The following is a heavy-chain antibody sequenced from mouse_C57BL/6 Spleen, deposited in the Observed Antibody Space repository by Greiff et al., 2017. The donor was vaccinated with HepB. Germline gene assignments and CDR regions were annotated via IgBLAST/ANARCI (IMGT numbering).Heavy chain of an antibody. J-gene: IGHJ1*03. V-gene: IGHV1-63*01. D-gene: IGHD1-1*01. CDR1: GYTFTNYW. CDR2: IYPGGGYT. CDR3: ARGGFYYGSPYWYFDV. Sequence: VQLQQSGAELVRPGTSVKMSCKASGYTFTNYWIGWAKQRPGHGLEWIGDIYPGGGYTNYNEKFKGKATLTADKSSSTAYMQFSSLTSEDSAIYYFARGGFYYGSPYWYFDVWGTGTTVTVSS.